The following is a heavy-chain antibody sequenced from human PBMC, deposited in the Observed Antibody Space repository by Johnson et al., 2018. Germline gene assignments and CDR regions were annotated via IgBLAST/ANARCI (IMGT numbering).Heavy chain of an antibody. V-gene: IGHV1-69*01. CDR3: ARGYYSDTSGYYPDYDAFDI. D-gene: IGHD3-22*01. CDR1: GGTFSNFA. J-gene: IGHJ3*02. Sequence: QVQLVESGAEVKKPGSSVKVSCKASGGTFSNFAFSWVRQAPGQGLEWMGGIIPIFGTANYAQKFQGRVTITADGSTTAYMELSSLTSEATAVYYCARGYYSDTSGYYPDYDAFDIWGQGTMVTVSS. CDR2: IIPIFGTA.